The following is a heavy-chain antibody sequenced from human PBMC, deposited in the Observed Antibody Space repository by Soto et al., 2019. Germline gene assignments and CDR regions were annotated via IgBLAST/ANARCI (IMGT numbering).Heavy chain of an antibody. J-gene: IGHJ4*02. D-gene: IGHD6-13*01. V-gene: IGHV3-9*01. CDR3: AKAPQQQLVAFFDY. CDR1: GFTFDDYA. CDR2: ISWNSGSI. Sequence: GGSLRLSCAASGFTFDDYAMHWVRQAPGKGLEWVSGISWNSGSIGYADSVKGRFTISRDNAKNSLYLQMNSLRAEDTALYYCAKAPQQQLVAFFDYWGQGTLVTVSS.